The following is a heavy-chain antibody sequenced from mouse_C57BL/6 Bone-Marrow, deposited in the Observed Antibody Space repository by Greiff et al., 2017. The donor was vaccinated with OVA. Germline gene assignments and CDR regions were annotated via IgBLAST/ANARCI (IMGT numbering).Heavy chain of an antibody. CDR2: IYPRSGNT. V-gene: IGHV1-81*01. Sequence: QVQLQQSGAELARPGASVKLSCKASGYTFTSYGISWVKQRTGQGLEWIGEIYPRSGNTYYNEKFKGTATLTADKSSSTAYMELRSLTSEDSAVYVGARGEIYDGYYEWFAYWGQGTLVTVSA. CDR3: ARGEIYDGYYEWFAY. J-gene: IGHJ3*01. D-gene: IGHD2-3*01. CDR1: GYTFTSYG.